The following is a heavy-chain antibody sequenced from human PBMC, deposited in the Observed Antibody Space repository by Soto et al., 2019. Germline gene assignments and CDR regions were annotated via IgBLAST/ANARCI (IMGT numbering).Heavy chain of an antibody. V-gene: IGHV3-15*07. J-gene: IGHJ6*02. CDR2: IKSKTDGGTT. CDR1: GFTFSNAW. D-gene: IGHD3-9*01. CDR3: TTARTYYDILTGYYLYGMDV. Sequence: PGGSLRLSCAASGFTFSNAWMNWVRQAPGKGLEWVGRIKSKTDGGTTDYAAPVKGRFTISRDDSKNTLYLQMNSLKTEDTAVYYCTTARTYYDILTGYYLYGMDVWGQGTTVTVSS.